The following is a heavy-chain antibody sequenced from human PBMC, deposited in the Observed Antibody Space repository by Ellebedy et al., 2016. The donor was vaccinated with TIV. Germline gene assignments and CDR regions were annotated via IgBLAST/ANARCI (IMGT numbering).Heavy chain of an antibody. Sequence: GSLRLXXTVSGGSISSSSYYWGWIRQPPGKGLEWIGSIYYSGSTNYNPSLKSRVTISVDTSKNQFSLKLSSVTAADTAVYYCARDSKARYGSGFGWGQGTLVTVSS. V-gene: IGHV4-39*07. CDR1: GGSISSSSYY. CDR2: IYYSGST. CDR3: ARDSKARYGSGFG. D-gene: IGHD3-10*01. J-gene: IGHJ4*02.